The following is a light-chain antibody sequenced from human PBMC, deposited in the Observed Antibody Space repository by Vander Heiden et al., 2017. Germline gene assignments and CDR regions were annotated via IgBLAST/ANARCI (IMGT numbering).Light chain of an antibody. J-gene: IGKJ5*01. CDR1: QDISNY. CDR2: DAS. Sequence: MDQCASALYVSLGDRVTITCQASQDISNYLNWYQQKPGKAPKLLIYDASNLETGVPSRFSGSGSGTDFTFTISSLQPEDIATYYCQQYDNLPITFGQGTRLEIK. CDR3: QQYDNLPIT. V-gene: IGKV1-33*01.